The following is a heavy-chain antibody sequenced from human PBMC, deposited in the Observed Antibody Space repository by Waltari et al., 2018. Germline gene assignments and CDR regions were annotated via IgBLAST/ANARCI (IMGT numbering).Heavy chain of an antibody. V-gene: IGHV4-34*01. D-gene: IGHD3-10*01. Sequence: QVQLQQWGAGLLKPSETLSLTCAVYGGSFSGYYWSWIRQPPGKGLEWIGEINHSGSTNYNPSLKSRVTRSVDTSKNQFSLKLSAVTAADTAVYYCARGPSTYYYGSGIVYWGQGTLVTVSS. CDR1: GGSFSGYY. J-gene: IGHJ4*02. CDR3: ARGPSTYYYGSGIVY. CDR2: INHSGST.